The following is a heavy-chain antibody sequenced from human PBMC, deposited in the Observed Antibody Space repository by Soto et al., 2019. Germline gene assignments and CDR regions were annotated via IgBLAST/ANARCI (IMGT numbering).Heavy chain of an antibody. J-gene: IGHJ6*03. Sequence: SETLSLTCTVSGGSISSSSYYWGWIRQPPGKGLEWIGSIYYSGSTYYNPSLKSRVTISVDTSKNQFSLKLSSVTAADTAVYYCARHPISWFGENYYYYYMDVWGKGTTVTVSS. CDR2: IYYSGST. V-gene: IGHV4-39*01. CDR3: ARHPISWFGENYYYYYMDV. CDR1: GGSISSSSYY. D-gene: IGHD3-10*01.